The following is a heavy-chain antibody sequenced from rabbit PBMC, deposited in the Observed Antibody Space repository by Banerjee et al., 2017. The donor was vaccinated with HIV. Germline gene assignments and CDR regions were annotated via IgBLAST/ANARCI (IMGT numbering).Heavy chain of an antibody. CDR3: ARDLAGVIGWNFDL. CDR2: IYACNIGGT. D-gene: IGHD4-1*01. V-gene: IGHV1S45*01. Sequence: QEQLEESGGDLVKPEGSLTLTCTASGFDLSSNYWICWVRQAPGKGLELIACIYACNIGGTWFASWAKGRFTISRTSSTTVALQMTSLTAADTATYFCARDLAGVIGWNFDLWGPGTLVTVS. CDR1: GFDLSSNYW. J-gene: IGHJ4*01.